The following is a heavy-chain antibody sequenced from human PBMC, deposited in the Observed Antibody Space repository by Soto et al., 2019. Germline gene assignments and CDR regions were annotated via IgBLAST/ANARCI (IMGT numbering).Heavy chain of an antibody. CDR2: TYYRSKWYN. V-gene: IGHV6-1*01. CDR1: GGSVSSNSAA. D-gene: IGHD6-6*01. Sequence: SQTLSLTCAISGGSVSSNSAAWNWIRQSPSRGLEWLGRTYYRSKWYNDYAVSVKSRITINPDTSKNQFSLQLNSVTPEDTAVYFCARTLSSSAENWFDPWGQGTLVTVS. CDR3: ARTLSSSAENWFDP. J-gene: IGHJ5*02.